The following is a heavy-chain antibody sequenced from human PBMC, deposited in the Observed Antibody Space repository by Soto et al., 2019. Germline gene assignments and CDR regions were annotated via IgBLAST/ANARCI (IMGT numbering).Heavy chain of an antibody. CDR1: GFTFSSYA. CDR3: ARDGSPYYDFWSGYPAPDY. J-gene: IGHJ4*02. CDR2: ISYDGSNK. V-gene: IGHV3-30-3*01. D-gene: IGHD3-3*01. Sequence: PGGSLRLSCAASGFTFSSYAMHWVRQAPGKGLEWVAVISYDGSNKYYADSVKGRFTISRDNSKNTLYLQMNSLRAEDTAVYYCARDGSPYYDFWSGYPAPDYWGQGTLVTAPQ.